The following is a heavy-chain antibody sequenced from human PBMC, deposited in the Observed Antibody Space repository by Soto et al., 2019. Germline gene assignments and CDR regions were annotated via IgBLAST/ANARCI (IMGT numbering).Heavy chain of an antibody. Sequence: ASVKVSCKASGYTFTSYGISWVRQAPGQGLEWMGWISAYNGNTNYAQKLQGRVTMTTDTSTSTAYMELRSLRSDDTAVYYCARVPPSEWLTNAFDIWGQGTMVTVSS. CDR2: ISAYNGNT. D-gene: IGHD3-3*01. CDR1: GYTFTSYG. CDR3: ARVPPSEWLTNAFDI. J-gene: IGHJ3*02. V-gene: IGHV1-18*01.